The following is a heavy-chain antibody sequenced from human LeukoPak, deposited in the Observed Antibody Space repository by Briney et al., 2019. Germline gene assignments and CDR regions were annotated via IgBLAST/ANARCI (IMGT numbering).Heavy chain of an antibody. CDR3: ARDIVGATRGLYYYYYMDV. CDR2: IKQDGSEK. J-gene: IGHJ6*03. Sequence: PWGSLRLSCAASGFTFSSYCMSWVRQAPGKGLEWVANIKQDGSEKYYVDSVKGRFTISRDNAKNSLYLQMNSLRDEDTAVYYCARDIVGATRGLYYYYYMDVWGKGTTVTVSS. CDR1: GFTFSSYC. D-gene: IGHD1-26*01. V-gene: IGHV3-7*01.